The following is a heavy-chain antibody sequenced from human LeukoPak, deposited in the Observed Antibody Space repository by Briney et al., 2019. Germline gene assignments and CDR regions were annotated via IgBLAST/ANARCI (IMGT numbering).Heavy chain of an antibody. CDR2: IDPSDSYT. D-gene: IGHD2-2*01. CDR3: ARGGAVERYCSSTSCYWVDAFDI. CDR1: GYSFTSYW. V-gene: IGHV5-10-1*01. Sequence: PGESLRISCKGSGYSFTSYWISWVRQMLGKGLEWMGRIDPSDSYTNYSPSFQGHVTISADKSISTAYLQWSSLKASDTAMYYCARGGAVERYCSSTSCYWVDAFDIWGQGTMVTVSS. J-gene: IGHJ3*02.